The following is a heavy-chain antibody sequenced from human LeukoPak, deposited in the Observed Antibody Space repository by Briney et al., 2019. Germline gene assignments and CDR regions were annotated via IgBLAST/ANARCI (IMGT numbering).Heavy chain of an antibody. CDR1: GFPFTSYW. D-gene: IGHD6-6*01. Sequence: PGGSLSLSCAASGFPFTSYWMVWVRQAPGKGLEWVANIKQDGSEKYYVPSVKGRFTISRDNAKNSLFLQMNSLRAEDTAVYYCARDQWYSSSDFWGQGTLVTVSS. CDR2: IKQDGSEK. V-gene: IGHV3-7*01. CDR3: ARDQWYSSSDF. J-gene: IGHJ4*02.